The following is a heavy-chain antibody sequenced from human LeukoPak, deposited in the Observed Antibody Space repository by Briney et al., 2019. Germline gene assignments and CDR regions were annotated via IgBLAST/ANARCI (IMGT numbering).Heavy chain of an antibody. V-gene: IGHV3-23*01. D-gene: IGHD5-24*01. CDR3: VKDIQLST. Sequence: PGGSLRLSCAASGFNFITAAMTWVLQAPGKGLEWVSLIGSSGGSTYYADSVKGRFTISRDNSNHTLSLQMNSLRVEDTAIYYCVKDIQLSTWGLGTMVTVSS. J-gene: IGHJ3*01. CDR2: IGSSGGST. CDR1: GFNFITAA.